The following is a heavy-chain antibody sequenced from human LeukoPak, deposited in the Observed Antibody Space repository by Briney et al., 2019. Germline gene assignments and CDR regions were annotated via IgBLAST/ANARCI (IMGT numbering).Heavy chain of an antibody. CDR1: GYTLTGYY. CDR2: INPNSGGT. V-gene: IGHV1-2*02. D-gene: IGHD2-2*01. CDR3: ARVTYSSSTSCYDSPIAFDC. Sequence: ASVKISCKASGYTLTGYYMHWVRHAPGQGLEWMGWINPNSGGTNYAQKFQGRVTMTRDTSISTAYMELSRLRSDDTAVYYCARVTYSSSTSCYDSPIAFDCWGQGTLVTVSS. J-gene: IGHJ4*02.